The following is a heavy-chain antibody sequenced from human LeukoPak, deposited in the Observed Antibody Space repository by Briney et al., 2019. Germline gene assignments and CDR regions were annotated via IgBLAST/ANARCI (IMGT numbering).Heavy chain of an antibody. V-gene: IGHV3-30*03. CDR1: GFTFSSYG. D-gene: IGHD3-10*01. Sequence: ARTLRISCAASGFTFSSYGVHWVRKAQAQGQGLVAVIVYDGSNKYDESSKHYADSVKGRFTISRDNSKNTLYLQLNSLRAEDTAVYYCARYYGSGRGYYGMDVWGQGTTVTVSS. CDR2: IVYDGSNK. CDR3: ARYYGSGRGYYGMDV. J-gene: IGHJ6*02.